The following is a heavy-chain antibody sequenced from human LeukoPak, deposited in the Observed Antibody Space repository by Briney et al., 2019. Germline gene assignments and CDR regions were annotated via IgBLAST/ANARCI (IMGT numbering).Heavy chain of an antibody. CDR1: GLTFSDYY. CDR3: AKIKQQLVRGYYYYGMDV. D-gene: IGHD6-13*01. CDR2: ISSGGSTI. J-gene: IGHJ6*02. V-gene: IGHV3-11*04. Sequence: PGGSLRLSCAASGLTFSDYYMTWIRQAPGKGLEWVSYISSGGSTIYYADSVKGRFTISRDNAKNSLYLQMNSLRAEDTAVYYCAKIKQQLVRGYYYYGMDVWGQGTTVTVSS.